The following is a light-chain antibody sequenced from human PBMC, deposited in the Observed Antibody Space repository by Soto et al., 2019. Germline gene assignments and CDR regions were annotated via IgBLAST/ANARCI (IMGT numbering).Light chain of an antibody. CDR3: QKYNRAPFT. J-gene: IGKJ3*01. Sequence: DIQMTQSPSSLSASVGDRVTITCRASQAISNYLAWYQQKPGKVPKLLIYAASTLQSGVPSRFSGSASGTDFTLTISGLHPEDVATYYCQKYNRAPFTFGPGTKVDLK. CDR2: AAS. V-gene: IGKV1-27*01. CDR1: QAISNY.